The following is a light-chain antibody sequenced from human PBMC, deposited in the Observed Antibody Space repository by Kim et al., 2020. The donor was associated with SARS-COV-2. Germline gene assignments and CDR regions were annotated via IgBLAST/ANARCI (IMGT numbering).Light chain of an antibody. V-gene: IGLV6-57*03. J-gene: IGLJ7*01. CDR2: EDS. CDR1: MCRIATNY. Sequence: TVSLSLTRSMCRIATNYVQGYLPRPGSAPTTVIFEDSERPSGVPGRFSGSIDISTNSASLNLSGLKPDDEAVYYCQSYDADKVVFGGGTQLTVL. CDR3: QSYDADKVV.